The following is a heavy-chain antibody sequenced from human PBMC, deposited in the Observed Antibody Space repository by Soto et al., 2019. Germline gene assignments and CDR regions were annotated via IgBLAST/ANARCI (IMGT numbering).Heavy chain of an antibody. CDR1: GYTFTSYA. CDR2: INAGNGNT. V-gene: IGHV1-3*01. Sequence: ASVKVSCKASGYTFTSYAMHWVRQAPGQRLEWMGWINAGNGNTKYSQKFQGRVTITRDTSASTAYMELSSLRSEDTAVYYCASLGGSYDSSRYFGYNWFDPWGQGTLVNVSS. D-gene: IGHD3-22*01. J-gene: IGHJ5*02. CDR3: ASLGGSYDSSRYFGYNWFDP.